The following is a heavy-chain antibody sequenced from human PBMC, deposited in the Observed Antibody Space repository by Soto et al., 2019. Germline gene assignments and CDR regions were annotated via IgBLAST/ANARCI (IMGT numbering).Heavy chain of an antibody. CDR2: IYYSGST. CDR1: GGSISSRNYY. Sequence: QLQLQESGPGLVKPSETLSLTCTVSGGSISSRNYYWGWIRQPPGKGLEWIGNIYYSGSTYYNPSLKRRVTISVDTSKNQFSLKLSSVTAADTAVYYCATSEFHWGQGTLVTVSS. D-gene: IGHD2-21*01. J-gene: IGHJ4*02. V-gene: IGHV4-39*01. CDR3: ATSEFH.